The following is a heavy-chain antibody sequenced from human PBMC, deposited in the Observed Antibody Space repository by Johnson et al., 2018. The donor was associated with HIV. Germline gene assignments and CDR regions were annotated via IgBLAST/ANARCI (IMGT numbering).Heavy chain of an antibody. CDR1: GFTFSSYA. J-gene: IGHJ3*02. CDR2: IWYDGREK. D-gene: IGHD3-3*01. V-gene: IGHV3-33*08. CDR3: ARGGSRITIVGVVTNLGAFDI. Sequence: QVQLVESGGGVVQPGRSLRLSCAASGFTFSSYAMHWVRQAPGKGLEWVALIWYDGREKDYADSVKGRFTISRENAKNSLYLQMNSLRAGDTAMYYCARGGSRITIVGVVTNLGAFDIWGQGTMVTVSS.